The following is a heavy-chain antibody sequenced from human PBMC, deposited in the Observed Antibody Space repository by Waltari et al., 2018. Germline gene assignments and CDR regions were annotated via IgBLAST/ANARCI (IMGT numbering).Heavy chain of an antibody. D-gene: IGHD2-2*01. CDR1: GYSFTSHW. Sequence: EVQLVQSGAEVKKPEESLRISCEGSGYSFTSHWISWVRLMPGKGLEGVGRIDPGDSFRNYGPAFEGHVTISVDQSLRTAYLQWDSLKASDTAIYYCVRHRTTYPLEIDYWGQGTLVTVSS. CDR2: IDPGDSFR. V-gene: IGHV5-10-1*01. CDR3: VRHRTTYPLEIDY. J-gene: IGHJ4*02.